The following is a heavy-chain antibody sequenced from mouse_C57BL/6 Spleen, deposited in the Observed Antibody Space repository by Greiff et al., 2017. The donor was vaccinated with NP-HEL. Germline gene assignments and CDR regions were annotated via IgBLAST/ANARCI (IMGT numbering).Heavy chain of an antibody. D-gene: IGHD1-1*01. J-gene: IGHJ3*01. CDR2: IHPNSGST. V-gene: IGHV1-64*01. CDR3: AREYYGSSSWFAY. Sequence: QVQLQQSGAELVKPGASVKLSCKASGYTFTSYWMHWVKQRPGQGLEWIGMIHPNSGSTNYNEKFKSKATLTVDKSSSTAYMQLSSLTSEDSAVYYCAREYYGSSSWFAYWGQGTLVTVSA. CDR1: GYTFTSYW.